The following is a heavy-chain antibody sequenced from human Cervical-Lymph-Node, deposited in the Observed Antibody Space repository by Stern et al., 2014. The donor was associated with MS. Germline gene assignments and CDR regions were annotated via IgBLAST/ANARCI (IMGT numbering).Heavy chain of an antibody. Sequence: MQLVQSGAEVKKPGESLKISCKGSGYSFTSYWIGWVRQTPGQGLEWMGIIYPGDTYTADSPSFHGQFTISANKSISTAYLQWSSLKASDTTMYCCARRPYSSSPLRFDYWGQGTLVTVSS. D-gene: IGHD6-13*01. CDR3: ARRPYSSSPLRFDY. J-gene: IGHJ4*02. CDR2: IYPGDTYT. V-gene: IGHV5-51*01. CDR1: GYSFTSYW.